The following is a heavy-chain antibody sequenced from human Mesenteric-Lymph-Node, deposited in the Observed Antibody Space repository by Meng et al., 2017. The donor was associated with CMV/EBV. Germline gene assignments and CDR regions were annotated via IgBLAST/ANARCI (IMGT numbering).Heavy chain of an antibody. D-gene: IGHD3-22*01. CDR1: GGSINNYY. CDR3: AKYGSPYSFDP. Sequence: SETLSLTCTVSGGSINNYYWSWIRQPPEKGLEWIGYIYYSGSTNYNPSLKSRVTTSVDTSRNQFSLRLNSVTAADTAVYYCAKYGSPYSFDPWGQGALVTVSS. J-gene: IGHJ5*02. V-gene: IGHV4-59*01. CDR2: IYYSGST.